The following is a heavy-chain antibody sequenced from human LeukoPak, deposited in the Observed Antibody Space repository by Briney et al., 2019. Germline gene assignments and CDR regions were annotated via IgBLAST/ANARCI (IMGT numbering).Heavy chain of an antibody. Sequence: GESLKISCKGSGYIFTTYWIGWVRQMPGKGLEWMGIIYPGDSDTRYSPSFQGQVTISADKSIATAYLQWSGLKASDTAIYYCARLAYSSGWFAGYFDYWGQGTLVTVSS. CDR1: GYIFTTYW. V-gene: IGHV5-51*01. D-gene: IGHD6-19*01. CDR2: IYPGDSDT. CDR3: ARLAYSSGWFAGYFDY. J-gene: IGHJ4*02.